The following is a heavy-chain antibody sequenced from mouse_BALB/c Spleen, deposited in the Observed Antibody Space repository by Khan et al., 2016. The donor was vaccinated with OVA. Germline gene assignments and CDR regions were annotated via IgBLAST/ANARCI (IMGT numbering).Heavy chain of an antibody. D-gene: IGHD2-4*01. V-gene: IGHV1S56*01. CDR1: GYTFTSYN. CDR2: IYPGDGDT. J-gene: IGHJ4*01. Sequence: QVQLQQPGPELVKPGAFVKISCKASGYTFTSYNINWVTQRPGQGLEWIGWIYPGDGDTKYNEKFKGKATLTADKSSTTAYMQFSSLTSENSAVYFCAREGLRGVGMDYWGQGTSVTVSS. CDR3: AREGLRGVGMDY.